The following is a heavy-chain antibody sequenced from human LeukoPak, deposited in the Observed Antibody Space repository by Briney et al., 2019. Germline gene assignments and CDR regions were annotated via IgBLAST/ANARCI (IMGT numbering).Heavy chain of an antibody. CDR3: ARGPGTATRGFHMDV. D-gene: IGHD6-13*01. V-gene: IGHV3-33*08. CDR2: IWSDGRIE. Sequence: GGSPRLSCAASGFTFSNYDMHWVRQAPGKGPEWLSLIWSDGRIEQYAASVKGRITISRDNSKNTVYLQMNSLRGEDTAVYYCARGPGTATRGFHMDVWGKGTRITVSS. CDR1: GFTFSNYD. J-gene: IGHJ6*03.